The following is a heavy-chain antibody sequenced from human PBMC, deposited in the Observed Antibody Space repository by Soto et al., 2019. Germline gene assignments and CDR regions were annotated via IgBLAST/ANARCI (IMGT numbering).Heavy chain of an antibody. CDR2: ISYDGSNK. Sequence: PGGSLRLSCAASGFTFSSYGMHWVRQAPGKGLEWVAVISYDGSNKYYADSVKGRFTISRDNSKNTLYLQMNSLRAEDTAVYYCAKTSFEYSMFSWFDPWGQGTLVTVSS. CDR1: GFTFSSYG. D-gene: IGHD6-6*01. J-gene: IGHJ5*02. CDR3: AKTSFEYSMFSWFDP. V-gene: IGHV3-30*18.